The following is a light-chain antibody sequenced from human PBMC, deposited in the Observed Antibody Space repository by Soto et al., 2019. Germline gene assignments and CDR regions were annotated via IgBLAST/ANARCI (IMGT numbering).Light chain of an antibody. V-gene: IGKV3-20*01. J-gene: IGKJ2*01. CDR1: QSVSSSY. CDR3: QQYCSSPPYT. CDR2: GAS. Sequence: EIVLTQSPGTLSLSPGERATLSCRASQSVSSSYLAWYQQKPGQAPRLLIYGASSRANGIPARFSGSGSGTHFTLTLGRVEPADFAVYYCQQYCSSPPYTFGQWTKLEIK.